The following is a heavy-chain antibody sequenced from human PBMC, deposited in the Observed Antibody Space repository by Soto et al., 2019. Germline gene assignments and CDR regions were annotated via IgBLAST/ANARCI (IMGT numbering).Heavy chain of an antibody. CDR1: GFIFSDFQ. V-gene: IGHV3-21*01. D-gene: IGHD5-12*01. CDR2: ITGTSAFT. Sequence: GGSLRLSCAASGFIFSDFQLNWVRQAPGRGLEWLASITGTSAFTHYADSIEGRFTISRDNPNNLLFLQMDNLRPEDTAVYYCARDNVAFQGAGDLWGQGTLVT. CDR3: ARDNVAFQGAGDL. J-gene: IGHJ5*02.